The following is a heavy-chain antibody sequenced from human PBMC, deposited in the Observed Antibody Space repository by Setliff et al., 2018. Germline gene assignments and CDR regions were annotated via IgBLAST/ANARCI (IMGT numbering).Heavy chain of an antibody. CDR1: GVSVSRHY. J-gene: IGHJ5*02. CDR3: ARDVWGAGRGWFGP. V-gene: IGHV4-4*08. CDR2: IYTGGST. D-gene: IGHD1-26*01. Sequence: SETLSLTCIVSGVSVSRHYWSWIRQTPGKTLEWVGYIYTGGSTTYNTSLNSRVTLSLDTSKNHLSLNLTSVTAADTAVYYCARDVWGAGRGWFGPWGRGILVTVSS.